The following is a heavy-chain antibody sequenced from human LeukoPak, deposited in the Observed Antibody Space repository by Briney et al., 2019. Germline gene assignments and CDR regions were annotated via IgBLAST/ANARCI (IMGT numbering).Heavy chain of an antibody. J-gene: IGHJ3*02. V-gene: IGHV3-30*18. CDR3: AKAYDSSGWDAFDI. D-gene: IGHD3-22*01. CDR2: ISYDGSNK. CDR1: GFTFSSYG. Sequence: GGSLRLSCAASGFTFSSYGMHWVRQAPGKGLEGVAVISYDGSNKYYADSVKGRFTISRDNSKNTLYLQMNSLRAEDTAVYYCAKAYDSSGWDAFDIWGQGTMVTVSS.